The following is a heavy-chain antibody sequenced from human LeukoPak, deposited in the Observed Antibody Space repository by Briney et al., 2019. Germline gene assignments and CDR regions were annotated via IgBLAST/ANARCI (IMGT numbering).Heavy chain of an antibody. CDR3: ASQSEYSSSSDY. CDR1: GGSISSGGYC. J-gene: IGHJ4*02. V-gene: IGHV4-30-2*01. CDR2: IYHSGST. Sequence: PSETLSLTCAVSGGSISSGGYCWSWIRQPPGKGLEWIGYIYHSGSTYYNPSLKSRVTISVDRSKNQFSLKLSSVTAADTAVYYCASQSEYSSSSDYWGQGTLVTVSS. D-gene: IGHD6-6*01.